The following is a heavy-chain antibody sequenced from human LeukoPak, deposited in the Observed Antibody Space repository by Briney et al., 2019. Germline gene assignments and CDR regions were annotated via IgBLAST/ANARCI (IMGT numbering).Heavy chain of an antibody. J-gene: IGHJ6*02. CDR3: ATTTPTTVVPFSYYYYYYGMDV. D-gene: IGHD4-23*01. CDR1: GGTFSSYA. Sequence: SVKVSCKASGGTFSSYAISWVRQAPGQGLEWMGGIIPIFGTANYAQRFQGRVTITADESTSTAYMELSSLRSEDTAVYYCATTTPTTVVPFSYYYYYYGMDVWGQGTTVTVSS. V-gene: IGHV1-69*01. CDR2: IIPIFGTA.